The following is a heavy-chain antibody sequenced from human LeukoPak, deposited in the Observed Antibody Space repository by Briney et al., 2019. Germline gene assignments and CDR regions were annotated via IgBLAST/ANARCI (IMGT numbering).Heavy chain of an antibody. CDR3: ARRYFGAFDI. J-gene: IGHJ3*02. D-gene: IGHD2/OR15-2a*01. V-gene: IGHV5-51*01. Sequence: GESLKISCKASGYKFSIYWIGWVRQMPGKGLEWMGIIYPGDSDTRYSPSFQGQVTISADKSISTAYLQWSSLKASDAAMYYCARRYFGAFDIWGQGTMVTVSS. CDR2: IYPGDSDT. CDR1: GYKFSIYW.